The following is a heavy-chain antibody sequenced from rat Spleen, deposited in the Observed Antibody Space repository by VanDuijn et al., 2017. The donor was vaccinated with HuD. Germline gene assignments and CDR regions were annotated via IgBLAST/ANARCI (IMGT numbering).Heavy chain of an antibody. Sequence: EVRLVESGGDLVRPGRSLKLSCAASGFTFSDYYMAWVRQAPTKGLEWVATISHDGSNTYYRDSVKGRFPISRDNAKSTLYLQMDSLRSEDTATYYCARHSNWGFDYWGQGVMVTVSS. CDR3: ARHSNWGFDY. D-gene: IGHD5-1*01. V-gene: IGHV5-7*01. CDR2: ISHDGSNT. CDR1: GFTFSDYY. J-gene: IGHJ2*01.